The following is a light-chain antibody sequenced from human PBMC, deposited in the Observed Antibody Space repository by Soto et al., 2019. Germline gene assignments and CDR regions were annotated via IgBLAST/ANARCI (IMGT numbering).Light chain of an antibody. J-gene: IGLJ3*02. V-gene: IGLV2-14*01. CDR3: SSYTTLITVV. Sequence: QSALTQPPSASGSPGQSVTISCTGTSTDVYGSNFVSWYQQHPGKAPKLMVFEVSNRPSGVSYRFSGSKSGNTASLTISGLQAEDEADYFCSSYTTLITVVFGGGTKLTVL. CDR2: EVS. CDR1: STDVYGSNF.